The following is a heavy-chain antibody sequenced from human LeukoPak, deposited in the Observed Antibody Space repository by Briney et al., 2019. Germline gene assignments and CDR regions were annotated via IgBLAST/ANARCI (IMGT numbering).Heavy chain of an antibody. Sequence: GSLRLSCAASGFTFSSYGMSWVRQAPGKGLEWVSAISGSGGSTYYADSVKGRFTISRDNSKNTLYLQMNSLRAEDTAVYYCAKDWDYYGSGSYYNDYWGQGTLVTVSS. CDR1: GFTFSSYG. CDR3: AKDWDYYGSGSYYNDY. V-gene: IGHV3-23*01. CDR2: ISGSGGST. D-gene: IGHD3-10*01. J-gene: IGHJ4*02.